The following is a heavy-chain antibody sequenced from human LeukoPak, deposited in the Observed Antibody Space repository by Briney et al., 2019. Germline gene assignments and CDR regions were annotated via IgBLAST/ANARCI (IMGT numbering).Heavy chain of an antibody. V-gene: IGHV4-39*07. D-gene: IGHD6-19*01. J-gene: IGHJ5*02. CDR1: GGSISRDSYY. Sequence: SETLSLTCRVSGGSISRDSYYWVWIRQPPGKGLEWLGRIYYGGSTYYNPSLKSRVTISVDTSMTQFSLKLSSMTAADTAVYYCARAGGWSPCIWFDPWGQGTLVTVSS. CDR3: ARAGGWSPCIWFDP. CDR2: IYYGGST.